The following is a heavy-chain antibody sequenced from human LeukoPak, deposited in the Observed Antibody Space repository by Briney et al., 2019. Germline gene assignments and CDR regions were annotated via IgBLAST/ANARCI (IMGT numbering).Heavy chain of an antibody. J-gene: IGHJ4*02. D-gene: IGHD3-10*01. V-gene: IGHV3-23*01. CDR2: ISGSGGST. CDR1: GFTFSSYA. Sequence: GGSLRLSCAASGFTFSSYAMSWVRQAPGKGLEWVSAISGSGGSTYYADSVKGRFTISRDNSKNTLYLQMNSLRAEDTAVYYCAKSQTMVRGVIVGLNYYFDYWGQGTLVTVSS. CDR3: AKSQTMVRGVIVGLNYYFDY.